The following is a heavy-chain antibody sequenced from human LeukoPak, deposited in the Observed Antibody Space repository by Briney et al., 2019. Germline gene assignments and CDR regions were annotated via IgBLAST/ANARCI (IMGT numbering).Heavy chain of an antibody. Sequence: PGGSLRLSCAASGFTFSIYWMSWVRQAPGKGLEWVSSISSSSSYIYYADSVKGRFTISRDNAKNSLYLQMNSLRAEDTAVYYCARDAGLGIPDAFDIWGQGTMVTVSS. CDR3: ARDAGLGIPDAFDI. D-gene: IGHD7-27*01. V-gene: IGHV3-21*01. CDR2: ISSSSSYI. J-gene: IGHJ3*02. CDR1: GFTFSIYW.